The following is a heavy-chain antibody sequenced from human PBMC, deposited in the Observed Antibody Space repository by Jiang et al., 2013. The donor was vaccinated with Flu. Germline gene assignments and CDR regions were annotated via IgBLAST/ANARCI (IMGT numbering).Heavy chain of an antibody. V-gene: IGHV4-34*01. CDR3: ARRPRGWYTAFDV. D-gene: IGHD6-19*01. CDR1: GGSFSDYS. J-gene: IGHJ3*01. Sequence: GSGLVKPSETLSLTCALYGGSFSDYSWTWIRQPPGKGLEWIGELNHSGTTNYNPSLKSRVTISVDTSKNQFSLRLTSVTAADTAVYYCARRPRGWYTAFDVWGQGTMVTVSS. CDR2: LNHSGTT.